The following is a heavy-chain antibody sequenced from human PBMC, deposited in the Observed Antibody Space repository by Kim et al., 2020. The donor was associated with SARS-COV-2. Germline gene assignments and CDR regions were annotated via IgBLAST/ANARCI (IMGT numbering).Heavy chain of an antibody. V-gene: IGHV3-7*03. CDR2: IKQDGSKK. Sequence: GGSLRLSCAASGFTFSSHWMSWVRHAPGKGLEWVANIKQDGSKKYYVDSVKGRFTISRDNAKNSLYLQMNSLRAEDTAVYYCARDPRANYLAPDNWFDPWGQGTLVTVSS. CDR3: ARDPRANYLAPDNWFDP. D-gene: IGHD4-4*01. J-gene: IGHJ5*02. CDR1: GFTFSSHW.